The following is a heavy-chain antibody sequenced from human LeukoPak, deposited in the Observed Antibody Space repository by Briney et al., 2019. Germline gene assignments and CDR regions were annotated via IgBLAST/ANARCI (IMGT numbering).Heavy chain of an antibody. CDR3: ASHSSSRPFDY. V-gene: IGHV4-4*07. CDR1: GGSISSYY. CDR2: IYTSGST. Sequence: SETLSLTCAVSGGSISSYYWSWIRQPAGKGLEWIGRIYTSGSTNYNPSLKSRVTMSVDTSKNQFSLKLSSVTAADTAVYYCASHSSSRPFDYWGQGTLVTVSS. D-gene: IGHD6-13*01. J-gene: IGHJ4*02.